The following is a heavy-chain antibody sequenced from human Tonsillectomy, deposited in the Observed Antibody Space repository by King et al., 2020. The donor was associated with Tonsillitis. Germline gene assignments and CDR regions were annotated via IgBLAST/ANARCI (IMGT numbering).Heavy chain of an antibody. V-gene: IGHV3-7*01. CDR1: GFTFSSYW. D-gene: IGHD3-16*01. Sequence: VQLVESGGGLVQPGGSLRLSCAASGFTFSSYWISWVRQAPGKGLEWVANINQDGSEKYYVDSVKGRFTISRDNSKNTLYLQMNSLRAEDTAVYYCARVGGVHDAFDNW. CDR3: ARVGGVHDAFDN. J-gene: IGHJ3*02. CDR2: INQDGSEK.